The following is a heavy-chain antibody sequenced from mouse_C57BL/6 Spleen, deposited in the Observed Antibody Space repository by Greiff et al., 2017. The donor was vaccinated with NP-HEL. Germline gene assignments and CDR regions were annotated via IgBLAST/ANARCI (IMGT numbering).Heavy chain of an antibody. CDR1: GYSFTGYY. CDR3: ASSNYVAWFAY. CDR2: INPSTGGT. Sequence: VQLQQSGPELVKPGASVKISCKASGYSFTGYYMNWVKQSPEKSLEWIGEINPSTGGTTYNQKFKAKATLTVDKSSSTAYMQLKSLTSEDSAVYYCASSNYVAWFAYWGQGTLVTVSA. J-gene: IGHJ3*01. V-gene: IGHV1-42*01. D-gene: IGHD2-5*01.